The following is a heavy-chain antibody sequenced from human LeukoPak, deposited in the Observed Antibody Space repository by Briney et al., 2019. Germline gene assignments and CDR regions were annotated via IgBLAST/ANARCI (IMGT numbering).Heavy chain of an antibody. J-gene: IGHJ4*02. V-gene: IGHV3-23*01. CDR2: IHGSDDVGT. Sequence: PGGSLRLSCAASGFTFNNYAMSWVRQAPGKGLEWVSSIHGSDDVGTYYADSVRGRFTISRDNSKDTLYLQMNSLRAEDSAVYYCAKAAGDYHLAHFDCWGQGTLVTVSS. CDR1: GFTFNNYA. D-gene: IGHD4-17*01. CDR3: AKAAGDYHLAHFDC.